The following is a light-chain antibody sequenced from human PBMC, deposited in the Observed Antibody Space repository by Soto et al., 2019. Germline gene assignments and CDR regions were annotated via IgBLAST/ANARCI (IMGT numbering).Light chain of an antibody. CDR2: GAS. J-gene: IGKJ3*01. Sequence: EIVVTQSPGILSVSPGERATLSCRASQSVSRNLAWYQQKPGQAPTLLIYGASTRATGIPARFTGSGSGTEFTLTLSSLQSEDFAVYYCQEYSKWPLFTFGPGTKVDIK. CDR3: QEYSKWPLFT. CDR1: QSVSRN. V-gene: IGKV3-15*01.